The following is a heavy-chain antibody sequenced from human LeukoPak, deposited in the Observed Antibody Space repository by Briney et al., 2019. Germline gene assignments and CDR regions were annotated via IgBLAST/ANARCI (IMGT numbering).Heavy chain of an antibody. Sequence: GGSLRLSCAASGFTFSSYAMSWVRQAPGKGLEWVSAISGNGGSTYYADSLKGRFTISRDNSKNTLYLQMNSLRAEDTAVYYCAKDHGAAREVVDYWSQGTLVTVPS. J-gene: IGHJ4*02. CDR1: GFTFSSYA. D-gene: IGHD5-24*01. CDR2: ISGNGGST. V-gene: IGHV3-23*01. CDR3: AKDHGAAREVVDY.